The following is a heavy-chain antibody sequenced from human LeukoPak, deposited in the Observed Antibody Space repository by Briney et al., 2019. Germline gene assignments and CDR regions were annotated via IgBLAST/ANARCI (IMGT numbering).Heavy chain of an antibody. D-gene: IGHD6-19*01. CDR3: TREGGWYFDY. CDR2: IRSKGDGGTI. J-gene: IGHJ4*02. CDR1: GFTFGDYA. Sequence: QAGGSLRLSCTASGFTFGDYAMSWVRQAPGEGLEWVGFIRSKGDGGTIGYAASVKGRFTISRDDSKSSTYLQMNSLKNDNTAVYYCTREGGWYFDYWGQGTLVTVSS. V-gene: IGHV3-49*04.